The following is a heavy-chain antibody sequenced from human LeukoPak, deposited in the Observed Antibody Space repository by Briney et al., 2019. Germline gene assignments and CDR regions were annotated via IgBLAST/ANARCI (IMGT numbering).Heavy chain of an antibody. D-gene: IGHD2-2*01. CDR1: GFTFRSYS. V-gene: IGHV3-21*01. J-gene: IGHJ4*02. CDR3: ARAGIGGSSTSCDY. Sequence: GGSLRLSCAASGFTFRSYSMNWVRQAPGKGLEWVSSISSSSSYIYYADSVKGRFTISRDNAKNSLYLQMNSLRAEDTAEYYCARAGIGGSSTSCDYWGQGTLVTVSS. CDR2: ISSSSSYI.